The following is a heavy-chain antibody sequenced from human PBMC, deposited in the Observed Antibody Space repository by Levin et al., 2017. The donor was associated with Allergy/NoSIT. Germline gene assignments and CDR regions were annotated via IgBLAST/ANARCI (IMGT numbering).Heavy chain of an antibody. CDR1: GGSFSGYY. V-gene: IGHV4-34*01. CDR2: INHSGST. D-gene: IGHD2-2*02. J-gene: IGHJ6*02. CDR3: ARARCLVPAAIRVCYYYYGMDV. Sequence: ESLKISCAVYGGSFSGYYWSWIRQPPGKGLEWIGEINHSGSTNYNPSLKSRVTISVDTSKNQFSMKLSSVTAADTAVYYCARARCLVPAAIRVCYYYYGMDVWGQGTTVTVSS.